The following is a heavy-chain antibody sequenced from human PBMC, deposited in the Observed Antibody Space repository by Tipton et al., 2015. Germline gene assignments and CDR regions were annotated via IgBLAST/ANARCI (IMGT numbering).Heavy chain of an antibody. V-gene: IGHV3-7*01. J-gene: IGHJ3*02. D-gene: IGHD2/OR15-2a*01. CDR2: IKHDGTEK. CDR1: GFTFSSYW. Sequence: SLRLSCEASGFTFSSYWMSWVRRAPGQGLEWVGQIKHDGTEKRYLDSMEGRFTISRDNAKNSLYLQMTSLRVDDTAVYYCARDVNGGYFDMWGQGTTVTVSP. CDR3: ARDVNGGYFDM.